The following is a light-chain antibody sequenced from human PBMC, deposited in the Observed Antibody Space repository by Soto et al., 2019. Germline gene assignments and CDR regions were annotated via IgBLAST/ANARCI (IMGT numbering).Light chain of an antibody. CDR1: QDISNY. Sequence: DIQMTQSPSSLSASVGDRVTITCQASQDISNYLNWYQQKPGKAPKLLIYDASNLETGVPSRFSVSGSGTDFTFTISSLQPEYIATSYCQQYDNLPLLTFGGGTKVESK. CDR3: QQYDNLPLLT. J-gene: IGKJ4*01. V-gene: IGKV1-33*01. CDR2: DAS.